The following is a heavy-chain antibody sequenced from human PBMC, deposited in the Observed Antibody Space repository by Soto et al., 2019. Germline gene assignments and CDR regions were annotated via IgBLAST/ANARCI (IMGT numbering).Heavy chain of an antibody. CDR3: AKGGEVRGWVVVTAEFDY. V-gene: IGHV3-23*01. CDR1: GFTFSSYA. D-gene: IGHD2-21*02. J-gene: IGHJ4*02. Sequence: GGSLRLSCAASGFTFSSYAMSWVRQAPGKGLEWVSAISGSGGSTYYADSVKGRFTISRANSKNTLYLQMNSLRAEDTAVYYCAKGGEVRGWVVVTAEFDYWGQGTLVTISS. CDR2: ISGSGGST.